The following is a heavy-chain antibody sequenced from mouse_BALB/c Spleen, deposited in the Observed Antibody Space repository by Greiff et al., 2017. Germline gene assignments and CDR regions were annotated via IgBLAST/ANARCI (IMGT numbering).Heavy chain of an antibody. CDR1: GFTFSSYA. V-gene: IGHV5-6-5*01. CDR3: ARLTTSPYFDV. CDR2: ISSGGST. J-gene: IGHJ1*01. D-gene: IGHD1-1*01. Sequence: EVQLVESGGGLVKPGGSLKLSCAASGFTFSSYAMSWVRQTPEKRLEWVASISSGGSTYYPDSVKGRFTISRDNARNILYLQMSSLRSEDTAMYYCARLTTSPYFDVWGAGTTVTVSS.